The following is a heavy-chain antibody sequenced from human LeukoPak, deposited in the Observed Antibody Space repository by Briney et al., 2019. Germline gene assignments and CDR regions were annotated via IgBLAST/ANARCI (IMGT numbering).Heavy chain of an antibody. J-gene: IGHJ4*02. CDR2: FYSGDST. CDR3: ARALGSGTYYD. Sequence: GGSLRLSCAASGFTVGSNYMTWIRQAPGKGLERVACFYSGDSTFYADSVEGRFTISRDTSTNTLYLQMNKLTADDTAVYYCARALGSGTYYDWGQGTLVTVSS. CDR1: GFTVGSNY. D-gene: IGHD1-26*01. V-gene: IGHV3-53*01.